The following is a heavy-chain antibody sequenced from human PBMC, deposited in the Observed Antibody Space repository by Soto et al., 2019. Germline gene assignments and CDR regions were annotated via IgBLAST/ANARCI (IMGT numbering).Heavy chain of an antibody. Sequence: ASVKVSCKASGYTFTGYYMHWVRQAPGQGLEWMGWINPNSGGTNYAQKFQGWVTMTRDTSISTAYMELSRLRSDDTAVYYCAKELCIAADGTAQAYYGMDVWGQGTTVTVSS. V-gene: IGHV1-2*04. J-gene: IGHJ6*02. CDR2: INPNSGGT. CDR1: GYTFTGYY. CDR3: AKELCIAADGTAQAYYGMDV. D-gene: IGHD6-13*01.